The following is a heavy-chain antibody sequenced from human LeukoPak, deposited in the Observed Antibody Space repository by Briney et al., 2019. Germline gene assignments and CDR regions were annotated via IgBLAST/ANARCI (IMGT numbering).Heavy chain of an antibody. J-gene: IGHJ5*02. V-gene: IGHV1-8*02. CDR1: GYTFTSSD. Sequence: ASVKVSCKASGYTFTSSDTYWVRQATGQGLEWMGWMNPNSGNTGYAQTFQGTVTLTRNTSISTAYMELSSMRSESAAVYYGARGPNLARRSWYWNGFAPWGQGTLVTVSS. CDR3: ARGPNLARRSWYWNGFAP. D-gene: IGHD6-13*01. CDR2: MNPNSGNT.